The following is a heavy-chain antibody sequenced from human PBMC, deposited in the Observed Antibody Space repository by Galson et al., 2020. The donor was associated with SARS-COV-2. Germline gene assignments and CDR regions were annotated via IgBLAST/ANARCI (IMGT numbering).Heavy chain of an antibody. CDR3: ARGAGYHIY. D-gene: IGHD3-9*01. V-gene: IGHV3-23*01. Sequence: GESLKISCAASAFTFTTFGVSWVRQAPGKGLEWVSSISGSGHDSWYADSVKGRCTISRDNSRSTVFLQMNSLRAEDTAMYYCARGAGYHIYWGQGTLVTVSS. CDR1: AFTFTTFG. CDR2: ISGSGHDS. J-gene: IGHJ4*02.